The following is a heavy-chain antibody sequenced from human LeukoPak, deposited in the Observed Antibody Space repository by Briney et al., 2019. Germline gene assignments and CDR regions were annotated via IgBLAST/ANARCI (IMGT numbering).Heavy chain of an antibody. J-gene: IGHJ4*02. CDR3: ARGGYSSSWSPFDY. CDR1: GGSISGYY. CDR2: IYYSGST. V-gene: IGHV4-59*01. D-gene: IGHD6-13*01. Sequence: SETLSLTCTVSGGSISGYYWSWIRQPPGKGLEWIGYIYYSGSTNYNPSLKSRVTVSVDTSKNQFSLKLSSVTAADTAVYYCARGGYSSSWSPFDYWGQGTLVTVSS.